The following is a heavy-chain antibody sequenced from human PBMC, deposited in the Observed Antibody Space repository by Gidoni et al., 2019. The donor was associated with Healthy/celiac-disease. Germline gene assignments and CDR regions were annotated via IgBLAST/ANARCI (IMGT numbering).Heavy chain of an antibody. V-gene: IGHV3-33*01. CDR1: CFTFSSYG. Sequence: QVQLVESGGGVVQPGRSLRLSCAASCFTFSSYGMHWVRQAPGKGLEWVAVIWYDGSNKYYADSVKGRFTISRDNYKNTLYLQMNSLRAEDTAVYYCARDKGSGSYYRIQHWGQGTLVTVSS. D-gene: IGHD1-26*01. CDR3: ARDKGSGSYYRIQH. CDR2: IWYDGSNK. J-gene: IGHJ1*01.